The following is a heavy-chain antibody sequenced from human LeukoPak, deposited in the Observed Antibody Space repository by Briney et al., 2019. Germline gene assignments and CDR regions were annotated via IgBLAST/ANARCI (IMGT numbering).Heavy chain of an antibody. Sequence: PGGSLRLSCAASGFTFSSYSMNWVRQAPGKGLEWVSYISSSSSTIYYADSVKGRFTISRDNAKNSLYLQMNSLRAEDTAVYYCARAQNDSWSGYPTKYWGQGTLVTVSS. CDR2: ISSSSSTI. V-gene: IGHV3-48*04. D-gene: IGHD3-3*01. CDR1: GFTFSSYS. CDR3: ARAQNDSWSGYPTKY. J-gene: IGHJ4*02.